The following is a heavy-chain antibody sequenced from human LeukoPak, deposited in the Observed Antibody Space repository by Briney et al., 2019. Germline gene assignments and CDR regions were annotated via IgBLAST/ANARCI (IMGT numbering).Heavy chain of an antibody. CDR1: GFTFDDYA. CDR3: ARVHSGSYVGPFDY. CDR2: ISWNSGSI. V-gene: IGHV3-9*01. Sequence: GRSLRLSCAASGFTFDDYAMHWVRQAPGKGLEWVSGISWNSGSIGYADSVKGRFTISRDNAKNSLYLQMNSLRAEDTALYYCARVHSGSYVGPFDYWGQGTLVTVSS. J-gene: IGHJ4*02. D-gene: IGHD1-26*01.